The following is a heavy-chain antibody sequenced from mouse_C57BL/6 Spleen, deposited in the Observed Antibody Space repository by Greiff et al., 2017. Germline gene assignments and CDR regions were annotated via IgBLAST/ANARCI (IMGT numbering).Heavy chain of an antibody. CDR3: SKRNYYYCSSYSYYFDY. CDR2: IHPNSGST. J-gene: IGHJ2*01. Sequence: QVQLQQPGAELVKPGASVKLSCKASGYTFTSYWMHWVKQRPGQGLEWIGMIHPNSGSTNYNEKFKSKATLTVDKSSSTAYMQLSSLTSEDSAVYYCSKRNYYYCSSYSYYFDYWGQGTTLTVSS. D-gene: IGHD1-1*01. V-gene: IGHV1-64*01. CDR1: GYTFTSYW.